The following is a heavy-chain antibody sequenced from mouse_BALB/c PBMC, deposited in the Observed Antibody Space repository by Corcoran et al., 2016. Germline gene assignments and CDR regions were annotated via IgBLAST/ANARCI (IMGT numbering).Heavy chain of an antibody. CDR3: ARDYRYDDAMDY. J-gene: IGHJ4*01. D-gene: IGHD2-14*01. CDR2: IDPANGNT. CDR1: GFNIKDTY. V-gene: IGHV14-3*02. Sequence: EVQLQQSGAELVKPGASVKLSCTASGFNIKDTYMHWVKLRPEQGLEWIGRIDPANGNTKYDPKFQGKATITADTSSNTAYLQLSSLISEDTAVYYCARDYRYDDAMDYWGQGTSVTVSS.